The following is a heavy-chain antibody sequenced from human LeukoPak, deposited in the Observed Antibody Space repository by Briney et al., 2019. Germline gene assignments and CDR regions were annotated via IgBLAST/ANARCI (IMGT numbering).Heavy chain of an antibody. J-gene: IGHJ4*02. CDR3: ARQLRRTYCGGDCYSGFDY. CDR1: GGSISSYY. D-gene: IGHD2-21*02. Sequence: PSETLSLTCTVSGGSISSYYWSWIRQPPGQGLEWIGYIYYSGSTNYNPSLKSRVTISVDTSKNQFSLKLSSVTAADTAVYYCARQLRRTYCGGDCYSGFDYWGQGTLVTVSS. V-gene: IGHV4-59*08. CDR2: IYYSGST.